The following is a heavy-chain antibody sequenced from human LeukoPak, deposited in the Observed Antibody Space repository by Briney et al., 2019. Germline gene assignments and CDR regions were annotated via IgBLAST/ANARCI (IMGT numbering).Heavy chain of an antibody. CDR2: ISGSGGST. V-gene: IGHV3-23*01. CDR1: GFTFSSYA. Sequence: GGSLRLSCAASGFTFSSYAMSWVRQAPGKGLEWVSAISGSGGSTYYADSVKGRFTISRDNSKNTLYLQMSSLRAEDTAVYYCVKGSYDFWSGYYDYWGQGTLVTVSS. CDR3: VKGSYDFWSGYYDY. D-gene: IGHD3-3*01. J-gene: IGHJ4*02.